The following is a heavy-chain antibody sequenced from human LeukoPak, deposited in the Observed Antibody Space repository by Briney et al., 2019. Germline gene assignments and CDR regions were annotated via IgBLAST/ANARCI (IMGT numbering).Heavy chain of an antibody. Sequence: PSETLSLTCAVYGGSFSGYYWSWIRQPPGKGLEWIGEINHSGSTNYNPSLKSRVTISVDTSKNQFSLKLSSVTAADTAVYYCARGLFDPSTMVRGADDYWGQGTLVTVSS. D-gene: IGHD3-10*01. J-gene: IGHJ4*02. CDR1: GGSFSGYY. CDR3: ARGLFDPSTMVRGADDY. CDR2: INHSGST. V-gene: IGHV4-34*01.